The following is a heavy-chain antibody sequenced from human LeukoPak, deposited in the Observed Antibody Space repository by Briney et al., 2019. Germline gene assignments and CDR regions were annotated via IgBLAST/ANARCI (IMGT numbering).Heavy chain of an antibody. CDR3: ARDPIYGDYTRGREEYNWFDP. J-gene: IGHJ5*02. CDR2: IIPIFGTA. Sequence: ASVKVSCKTSGGTFSSYAISWVRQAPGQGLEWMGGIIPIFGTANYAQKFQGRVTITADESASTAYMELSSLRSEDTAVYYCARDPIYGDYTRGREEYNWFDPWGQGTLVTVSS. V-gene: IGHV1-69*13. D-gene: IGHD4-17*01. CDR1: GGTFSSYA.